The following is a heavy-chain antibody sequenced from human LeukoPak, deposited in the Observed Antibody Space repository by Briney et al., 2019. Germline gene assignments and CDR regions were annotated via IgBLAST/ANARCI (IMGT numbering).Heavy chain of an antibody. Sequence: PSETLSLTCAVYGGSFSGYYWSWIRQPPGKGLEWIGEINHSGSTNYNPSLKSRLTISVDTSKNQFSLKLSSVTAADTAAYYCARAATGTIDYWGQGTLVTVSS. CDR1: GGSFSGYY. V-gene: IGHV4-34*01. CDR2: INHSGST. D-gene: IGHD1-7*01. CDR3: ARAATGTIDY. J-gene: IGHJ4*02.